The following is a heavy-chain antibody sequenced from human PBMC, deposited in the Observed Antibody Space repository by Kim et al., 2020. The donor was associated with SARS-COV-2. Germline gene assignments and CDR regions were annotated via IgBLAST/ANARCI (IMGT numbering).Heavy chain of an antibody. D-gene: IGHD6-19*01. V-gene: IGHV3-30*03. J-gene: IGHJ4*02. CDR3: ARTYKYSSGWYFDY. Sequence: ADSVKGRFTISRDNSKNTLYLQMNSLGTEDTAVYYCARTYKYSSGWYFDYWGQGTLVTVSS.